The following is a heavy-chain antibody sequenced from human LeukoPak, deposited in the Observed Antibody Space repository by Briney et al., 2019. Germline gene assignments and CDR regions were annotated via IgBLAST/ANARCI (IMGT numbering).Heavy chain of an antibody. CDR1: GFSFEDYA. J-gene: IGHJ4*02. Sequence: PGRSLRLSCAASGFSFEDYAMHWVRQAPGKGLEWVSGISWNSGSTGYADSVKGRFTISRDNAKNSLYLQMNSLRAEDTALYYCAKGGYSSSHYYFDYWGQGTLVTVSS. CDR3: AKGGYSSSHYYFDY. V-gene: IGHV3-9*01. CDR2: ISWNSGST. D-gene: IGHD6-6*01.